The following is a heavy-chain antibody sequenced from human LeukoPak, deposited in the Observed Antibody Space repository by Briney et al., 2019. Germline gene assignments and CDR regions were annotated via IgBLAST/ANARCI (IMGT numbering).Heavy chain of an antibody. J-gene: IGHJ4*02. D-gene: IGHD4-17*01. CDR3: AKFWKGTTVTTLSFDY. CDR1: GFTFSSYA. V-gene: IGHV3-23*01. CDR2: ISGSGGST. Sequence: GGSLRLSCAASGFTFSSYAMSWVRQAPGKGLEWVSAISGSGGSTYYADSVKGRFTISRDNSKNTLYLQMNSPRAEDTAVYYCAKFWKGTTVTTLSFDYWGQGTLVTVSS.